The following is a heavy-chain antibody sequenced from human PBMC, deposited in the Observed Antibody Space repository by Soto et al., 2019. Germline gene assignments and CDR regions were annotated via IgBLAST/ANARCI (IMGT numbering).Heavy chain of an antibody. V-gene: IGHV3-9*01. Sequence: GGSLRLSCAASGFNFNDYAMHWVRKAPGKGLEWVAGITWNSLDIGYADVVKGRFTISRDNVKNFLYLQMNSLRDEDTALYYCAKDLSRVVPTAVRGFDYWGQGTLVTVSS. D-gene: IGHD2-2*01. J-gene: IGHJ4*02. CDR3: AKDLSRVVPTAVRGFDY. CDR1: GFNFNDYA. CDR2: ITWNSLDI.